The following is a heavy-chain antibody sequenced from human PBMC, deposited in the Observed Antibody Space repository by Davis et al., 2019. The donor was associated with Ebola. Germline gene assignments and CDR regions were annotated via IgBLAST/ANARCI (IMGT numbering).Heavy chain of an antibody. V-gene: IGHV4-61*08. Sequence: MPSETLSLTCTVSGGSISSGGYYWSWIRQPPGKGLEWIGYIYHSGSTNYNPSLKSRVTISVDTSKNQFSLKLSSVTAADTAVYYCARMSVVTTEPYYYYGMDVWGQGTTVTVSS. CDR3: ARMSVVTTEPYYYYGMDV. D-gene: IGHD4-11*01. CDR2: IYHSGST. CDR1: GGSISSGGYY. J-gene: IGHJ6*02.